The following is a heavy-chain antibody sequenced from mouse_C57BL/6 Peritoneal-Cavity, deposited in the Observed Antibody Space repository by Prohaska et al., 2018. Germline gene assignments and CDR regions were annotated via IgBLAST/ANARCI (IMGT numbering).Heavy chain of an antibody. CDR2: IDPSDSYT. CDR1: GYTFTSYW. V-gene: IGHV1-50*01. CDR3: ASWDEAY. D-gene: IGHD4-1*01. J-gene: IGHJ3*01. Sequence: QVQLQQPGAELVKPGASVKLSCKASGYTFTSYWMPWVKQRPGQGLEWIGEIDPSDSYTNYNQKFKGKATLTVDTSSSTAYMQLSSLTSEDSAVYYCASWDEAYWGQGTLVTVSA.